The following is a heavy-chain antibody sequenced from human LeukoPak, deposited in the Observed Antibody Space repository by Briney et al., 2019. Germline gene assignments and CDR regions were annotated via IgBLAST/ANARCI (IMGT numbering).Heavy chain of an antibody. CDR2: IWNDGSNK. J-gene: IGHJ4*02. CDR3: ARDRNGNLDY. V-gene: IGHV3-33*08. D-gene: IGHD2-8*01. CDR1: RFSFSSYS. Sequence: GGSLRLSCAASRFSFSSYSMNWVRQAPGKGLEWVAVIWNDGSNKYYADSVKGRFTISRDNSKNTLYVQMNSLRAEDTAVYYCARDRNGNLDYWGQGTLVIVSS.